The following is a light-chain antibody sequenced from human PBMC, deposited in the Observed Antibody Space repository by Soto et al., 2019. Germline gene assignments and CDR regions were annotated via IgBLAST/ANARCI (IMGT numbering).Light chain of an antibody. CDR3: QQSYSTLCT. CDR2: AAS. Sequence: DIQMTQSPSSLSASVGDRVTITCRASQSISSYLNWYQQKPGIAPKLLIYAASSLQSGVPSRFSGSGSGTDFALTISILQPEDFATYYCQQSYSTLCTFVQGTNVEIK. CDR1: QSISSY. J-gene: IGKJ1*01. V-gene: IGKV1-39*01.